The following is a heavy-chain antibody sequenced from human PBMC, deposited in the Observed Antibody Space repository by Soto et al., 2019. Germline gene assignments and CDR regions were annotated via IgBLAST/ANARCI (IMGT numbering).Heavy chain of an antibody. D-gene: IGHD3-22*01. J-gene: IGHJ4*02. CDR3: AHRPYYYDSSGSYYVFDY. V-gene: IGHV2-5*01. CDR1: GFSLSTSGVG. CDR2: IYWNDDK. Sequence: SGPTLVNPTQTLTLTCTFSGFSLSTSGVGVGWIRQPPGKALEWLALIYWNDDKRYSPSLKSRLTITKDTSKNQVVLTMTNMDPVDTATYYCAHRPYYYDSSGSYYVFDYWGQGTQVTVSS.